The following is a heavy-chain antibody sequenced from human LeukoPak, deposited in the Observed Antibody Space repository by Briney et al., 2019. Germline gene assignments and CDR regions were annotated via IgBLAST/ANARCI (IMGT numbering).Heavy chain of an antibody. Sequence: GGSMTLSCAASGFTFSDYYMSWIRQAPGKGLEWVSYTSSSSSYTNYADSVKGRFTISRDNAKNSLYLQMNSLRAEDTAVYYCASGGFDYYGSGSYYNEYYFDYWGQGTLVTVSS. CDR1: GFTFSDYY. CDR2: TSSSSSYT. V-gene: IGHV3-11*06. J-gene: IGHJ4*02. D-gene: IGHD3-10*01. CDR3: ASGGFDYYGSGSYYNEYYFDY.